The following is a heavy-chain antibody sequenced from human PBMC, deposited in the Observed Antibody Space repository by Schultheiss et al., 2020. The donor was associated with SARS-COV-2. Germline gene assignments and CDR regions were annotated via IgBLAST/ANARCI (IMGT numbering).Heavy chain of an antibody. V-gene: IGHV4-59*08. J-gene: IGHJ4*02. D-gene: IGHD3-10*01. CDR1: GGSISSYY. CDR2: IYYSGST. Sequence: SETLSLTCTVSGGSISSYYWSWIRQPPGKGLEWIGYIYYSGSTNYNPSLKSRVTISVDTSKNQFSLKLSSVTAADTAVYYCARQREEFFDYWGQGTLVTVSS. CDR3: ARQREEFFDY.